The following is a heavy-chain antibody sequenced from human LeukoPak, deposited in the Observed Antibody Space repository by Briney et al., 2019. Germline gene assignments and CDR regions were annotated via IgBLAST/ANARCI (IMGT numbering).Heavy chain of an antibody. J-gene: IGHJ3*02. D-gene: IGHD6-6*01. Sequence: PGGSLRLSCAASGFTFSSYSMNWVRQAPGKGLEWLSYISGSSSTIYYADSVKGRFTISRDNAKNSLYLQMNSLRAEDTAVYYCARDYSGSSGIAFDIWGQGTMVTVSS. CDR1: GFTFSSYS. CDR3: ARDYSGSSGIAFDI. CDR2: ISGSSSTI. V-gene: IGHV3-48*04.